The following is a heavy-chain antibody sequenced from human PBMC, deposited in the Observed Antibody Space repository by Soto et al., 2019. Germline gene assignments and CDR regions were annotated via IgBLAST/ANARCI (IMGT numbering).Heavy chain of an antibody. D-gene: IGHD6-6*01. CDR2: IIPIFGTA. Sequence: SVKVSCRASGGTLSCFAISSVRQAPGQGLEWMGGIIPIFGTANYAQKFQGRVTITADESTSTAYMELSSLRSEDTAVYYCARDLVPGPYYGMDVWGQGTTVTVSS. CDR3: ARDLVPGPYYGMDV. CDR1: GGTLSCFA. J-gene: IGHJ6*02. V-gene: IGHV1-69*13.